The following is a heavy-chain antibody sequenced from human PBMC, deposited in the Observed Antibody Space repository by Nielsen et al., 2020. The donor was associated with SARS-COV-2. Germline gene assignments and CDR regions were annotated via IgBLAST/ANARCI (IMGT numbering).Heavy chain of an antibody. CDR1: GGSISSGGYY. CDR3: ARGRTPGKAGYGGIPAFYYFDY. D-gene: IGHD4-23*01. J-gene: IGHJ4*02. CDR2: ISYSGTT. V-gene: IGHV4-31*03. Sequence: SETLSLTCTVSGGSISSGGYYWSWIRQHPGKGLEWIGYISYSGTTYYNPSLRSRVTISLDTSKNQFSLNLSSVTAADTAVYHCARGRTPGKAGYGGIPAFYYFDYWGQGTLVTVSS.